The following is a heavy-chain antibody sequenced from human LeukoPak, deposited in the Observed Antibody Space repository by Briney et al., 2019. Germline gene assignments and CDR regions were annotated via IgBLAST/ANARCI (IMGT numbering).Heavy chain of an antibody. V-gene: IGHV4-34*01. D-gene: IGHD2-21*02. J-gene: IGHJ3*02. CDR3: ARGGGSGDGAFDI. Sequence: SETLSLTCAVYGGSFSGYYWSWIRQPPGKGLEWIGEINHSGSTNYNPSLRSRVTISVDTSKSQFSLRLSSVTAADTAVYYCARGGGSGDGAFDIWGQGTMVTVSS. CDR1: GGSFSGYY. CDR2: INHSGST.